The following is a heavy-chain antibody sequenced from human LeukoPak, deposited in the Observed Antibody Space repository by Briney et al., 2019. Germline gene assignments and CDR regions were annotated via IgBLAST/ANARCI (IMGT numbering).Heavy chain of an antibody. D-gene: IGHD5-24*01. V-gene: IGHV4-59*08. J-gene: IGHJ3*02. CDR2: IYYSGST. CDR1: GGSISSYY. Sequence: PSETLSLTCTVSGGSISSYYWSWIRQPPGKGLEWIGYIYYSGSTKYKPSLKSRVTISVDTSKNQFSLKVRSVTAADTAVYYCASTSNYAFNIWGQGTMVTVSS. CDR3: ASTSNYAFNI.